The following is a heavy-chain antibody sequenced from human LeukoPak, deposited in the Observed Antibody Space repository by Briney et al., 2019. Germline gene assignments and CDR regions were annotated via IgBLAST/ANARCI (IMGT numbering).Heavy chain of an antibody. CDR3: ARRLAKRMAFDP. J-gene: IGHJ5*02. D-gene: IGHD3-3*02. CDR1: GYTFTSYG. CDR2: TGAYNGNT. Sequence: ASVKVSCKASGYTFTSYGISWVRQAPGQGLEWMGWTGAYNGNTNYAQKLQGRVTMTTDTSTSTAYMELGSLRSDDTAVYYCARRLAKRMAFDPWGQGTLVTVSS. V-gene: IGHV1-18*01.